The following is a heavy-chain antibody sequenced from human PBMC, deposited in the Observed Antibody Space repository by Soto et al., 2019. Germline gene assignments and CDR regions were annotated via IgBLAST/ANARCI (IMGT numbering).Heavy chain of an antibody. J-gene: IGHJ6*02. V-gene: IGHV5-51*01. CDR2: IYPGDSDT. CDR3: ARLGFGELKFDRIAWGGMDV. D-gene: IGHD3-10*01. CDR1: GYSLPTYW. Sequence: PEESLKISCSGSGYSLPTYWIGWVGQMPWKGLEWMGIIYPGDSDTRYSPSFQGQVTISADKSISTAYLQWSSLKASDTAMYYCARLGFGELKFDRIAWGGMDVWGQGTTVTVSS.